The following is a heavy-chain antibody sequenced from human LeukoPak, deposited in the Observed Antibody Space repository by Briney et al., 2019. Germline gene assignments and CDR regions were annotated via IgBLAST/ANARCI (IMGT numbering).Heavy chain of an antibody. CDR3: AKDPGIAAAGIIDY. J-gene: IGHJ4*02. CDR2: ISDGGTHL. Sequence: GGSLRLSCAGSGFIFRNYGMHWVRQAPGQGLEWVAVISDGGTHLYYADSVKGRFTISRDNSKNTLYLQMNSLRAEDTAVYYCAKDPGIAAAGIIDYWGQGTLVTVSS. CDR1: GFIFRNYG. V-gene: IGHV3-30*18. D-gene: IGHD6-13*01.